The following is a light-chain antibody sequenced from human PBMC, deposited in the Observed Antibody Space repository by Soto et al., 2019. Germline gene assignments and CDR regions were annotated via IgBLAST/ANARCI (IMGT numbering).Light chain of an antibody. CDR1: SSDVGAYDF. V-gene: IGLV2-14*03. CDR2: NVN. J-gene: IGLJ1*01. Sequence: QSVLTQPASVSGSPGQSITISCIGTSSDVGAYDFVSWYQQHPGKAPKLMIYNVNNRPSGVSNRFSGSKSGNTASLSISGLQAEDEADYYCNSHGSSGIQVFGTGTKLTVL. CDR3: NSHGSSGIQV.